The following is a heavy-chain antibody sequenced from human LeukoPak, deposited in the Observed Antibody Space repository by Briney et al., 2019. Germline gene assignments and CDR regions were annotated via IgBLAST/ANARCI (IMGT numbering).Heavy chain of an antibody. CDR3: ARGRYSYGYCYFDY. CDR1: GGSFSGYY. V-gene: IGHV4-34*01. J-gene: IGHJ4*02. CDR2: INHSGST. Sequence: PSETLSLTCAVYGGSFSGYYWSWIRQPPGKGLEWNGEINHSGSTNYNPSLKSRVTISVDTSKNQFSLKLSSVTAADTAVYYCARGRYSYGYCYFDYWGQGTLVTVSS. D-gene: IGHD5-18*01.